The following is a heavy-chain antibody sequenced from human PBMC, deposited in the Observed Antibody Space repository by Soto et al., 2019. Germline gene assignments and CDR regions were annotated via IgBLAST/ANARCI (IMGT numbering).Heavy chain of an antibody. V-gene: IGHV3-33*01. J-gene: IGHJ4*02. CDR2: IWYDGSNK. CDR3: ARGSSYAPLDY. CDR1: GFTFSSYG. Sequence: QVQLVESGGGVVQPGRSLRLSCAASGFTFSSYGMHWVRQAPGKGLEWVAVIWYDGSNKYYADSVKGRFTISRDNSKNTLYLQMNSLRAEDTAVYYCARGSSYAPLDYWGQGTLVIVSS. D-gene: IGHD1-26*01.